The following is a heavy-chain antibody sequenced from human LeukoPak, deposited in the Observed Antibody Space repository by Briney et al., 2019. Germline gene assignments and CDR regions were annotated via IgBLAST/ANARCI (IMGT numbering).Heavy chain of an antibody. D-gene: IGHD4-11*01. J-gene: IGHJ4*02. CDR1: GFTFSSYA. V-gene: IGHV3-23*01. CDR2: ISGSGGST. Sequence: GGSLRLSCAASGFTFSSYAMSWVRQAPGKGLEWVSAISGSGGSTYYADSVKGRFTISRDNSKNPLYLQMNSLRAEDTAVYYCARDDYSNCFDYWGQGTLVTVSS. CDR3: ARDDYSNCFDY.